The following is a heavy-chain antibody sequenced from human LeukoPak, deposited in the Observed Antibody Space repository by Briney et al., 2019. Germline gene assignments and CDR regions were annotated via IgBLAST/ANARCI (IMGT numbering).Heavy chain of an antibody. Sequence: SETLSLTCTVSGGSISSSSYYWGWIRQPPGKGLEWIGSIYYSGSTYYNPSLKSRVTISVDTSKNQFSLKLNSVTAADTAVYYCARTYRYFDWLGHSYYFDYWGQGTLVTVSS. CDR2: IYYSGST. CDR1: GGSISSSSYY. J-gene: IGHJ4*02. V-gene: IGHV4-39*01. CDR3: ARTYRYFDWLGHSYYFDY. D-gene: IGHD3-9*01.